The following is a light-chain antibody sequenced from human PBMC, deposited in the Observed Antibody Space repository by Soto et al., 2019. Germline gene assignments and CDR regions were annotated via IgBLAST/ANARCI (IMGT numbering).Light chain of an antibody. J-gene: IGKJ1*01. CDR2: GAS. CDR1: QSVSSN. CDR3: QQYNNWLWT. V-gene: IGKV3-15*01. Sequence: EIVMTQYPATLSVSPGERATLSCRASQSVSSNLAWYQQQPGQAPRLLIYGASTRATGIPARFSGSGSGTEFTLTISSLQSEDFAVYYCQQYNNWLWTFGQGTKVEIK.